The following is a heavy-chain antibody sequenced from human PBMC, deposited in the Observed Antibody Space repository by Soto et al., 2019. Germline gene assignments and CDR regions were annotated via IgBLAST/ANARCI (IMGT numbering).Heavy chain of an antibody. CDR3: AKDKSYYYYGMDV. V-gene: IGHV3-9*01. CDR2: ISWNSGSI. J-gene: IGHJ6*02. Sequence: EVQLVESGGGLVQPGRSLRLSCAASGFTFDDYAMHWVRQAPGKGLEWVSGISWNSGSIDYADSVKGRFTISRDNAKNSLYLQMNSLRAEDTALYYCAKDKSYYYYGMDVWGQGTTVTVCS. CDR1: GFTFDDYA.